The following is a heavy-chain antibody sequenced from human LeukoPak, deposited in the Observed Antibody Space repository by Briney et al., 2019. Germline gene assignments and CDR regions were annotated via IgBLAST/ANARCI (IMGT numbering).Heavy chain of an antibody. Sequence: SLRLSCAASGFTFDDYAMHWVRQAPGKVLEWVSGISWNSGSIGYADSVKGRFTISRDNAKNFLYLQMNSLRAEDMALYYCARDTGGGYSVAYFDYWGQGTLVTVSS. CDR2: ISWNSGSI. CDR1: GFTFDDYA. CDR3: ARDTGGGYSVAYFDY. J-gene: IGHJ4*02. V-gene: IGHV3-9*03. D-gene: IGHD5-24*01.